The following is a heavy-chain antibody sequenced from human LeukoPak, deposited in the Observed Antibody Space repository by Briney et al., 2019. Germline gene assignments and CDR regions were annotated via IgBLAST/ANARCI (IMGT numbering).Heavy chain of an antibody. Sequence: GGSLRLSCAASGFTFISYGMHWVRQAPGKGLEWVAVISYDGSNKYYADSVKGRFTISRDNSKNTLYLQMNSLRAEDTAVYYCAKEFGGYDSYFDYWGQGTLVTVSS. J-gene: IGHJ4*02. CDR3: AKEFGGYDSYFDY. CDR1: GFTFISYG. D-gene: IGHD5-12*01. V-gene: IGHV3-30*18. CDR2: ISYDGSNK.